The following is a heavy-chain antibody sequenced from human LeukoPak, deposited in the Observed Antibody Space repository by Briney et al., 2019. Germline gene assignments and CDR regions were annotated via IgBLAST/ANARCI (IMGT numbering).Heavy chain of an antibody. J-gene: IGHJ4*02. CDR3: ARDPSCGGDCYSYYFDY. CDR2: IYSGGNT. CDR1: GFTVSSNY. V-gene: IGHV3-53*01. Sequence: PGGSLRLSCAASGFTVSSNYMSWVRQAPGKGLEWVSFIYSGGNTYYADSVKGRFTISRDNSKNTLYLQMNSLRAEDTAVYYCARDPSCGGDCYSYYFDYWGQGTLVTVSS. D-gene: IGHD2-21*02.